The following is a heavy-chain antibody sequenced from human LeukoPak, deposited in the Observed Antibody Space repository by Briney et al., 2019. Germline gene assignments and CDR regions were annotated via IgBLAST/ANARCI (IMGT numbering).Heavy chain of an antibody. J-gene: IGHJ6*03. CDR2: ISSRGGST. CDR3: AKSELVVPDYYYYYYMDG. D-gene: IGHD2-2*01. CDR1: ALTFSSYG. V-gene: IGHV3-23*01. Sequence: GESLRLSCAASALTFSSYGISWVSPAQGKGLEWVSAISSRGGSTYYADSVKGRFTISRDNSKNTLYLQMNSLRAEDTAVYYCAKSELVVPDYYYYYYMDGWGKGTTVTISS.